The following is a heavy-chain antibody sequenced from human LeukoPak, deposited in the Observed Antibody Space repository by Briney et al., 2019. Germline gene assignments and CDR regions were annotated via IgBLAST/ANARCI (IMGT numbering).Heavy chain of an antibody. J-gene: IGHJ5*02. V-gene: IGHV1-46*01. Sequence: ASVKVSFKPSGYTFTSYYMHWVRQAPGQGLEWMGIIKPSSGSTTYAQKFQGRVTMTRDTTTSTIYMDLSRQRTEDTAVYYCVRDLSEIRDTSMDTFDPWGQGTLVTVSS. CDR3: VRDLSEIRDTSMDTFDP. CDR1: GYTFTSYY. D-gene: IGHD5-18*01. CDR2: IKPSSGST.